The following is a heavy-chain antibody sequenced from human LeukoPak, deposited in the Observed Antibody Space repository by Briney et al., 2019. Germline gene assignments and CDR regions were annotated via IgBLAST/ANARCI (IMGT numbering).Heavy chain of an antibody. Sequence: SGTLSLTCAVSGGSISSSNWWSWVRQPPGKGLEWIGEIYHSGSTNYNPSLKSRVTISVDKSKNQFSLKLSSVTAADTAVYYCARTGDYYYYGMDVWGQGTTVTVSS. J-gene: IGHJ6*02. CDR2: IYHSGST. V-gene: IGHV4-4*02. CDR3: ARTGDYYYYGMDV. D-gene: IGHD3-10*01. CDR1: GGSISSSNW.